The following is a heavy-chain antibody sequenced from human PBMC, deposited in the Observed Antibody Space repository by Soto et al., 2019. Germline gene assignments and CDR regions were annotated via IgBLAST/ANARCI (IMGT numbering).Heavy chain of an antibody. CDR3: ARDGGLVDYYGSGTDDYYYGMDV. CDR1: GGSISSGDYY. V-gene: IGHV4-30-4*01. D-gene: IGHD3-10*01. Sequence: SETLSLTCTVSGGSISSGDYYWSWIRQPPGKGLEWIGYIYYSGSTYYNPSLKSRVTISVDTSKNQFSLKLSSVTAADTAVYYCARDGGLVDYYGSGTDDYYYGMDVWGQGTTVTSP. J-gene: IGHJ6*02. CDR2: IYYSGST.